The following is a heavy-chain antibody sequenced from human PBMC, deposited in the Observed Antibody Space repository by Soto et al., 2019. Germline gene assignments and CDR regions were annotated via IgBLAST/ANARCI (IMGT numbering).Heavy chain of an antibody. CDR3: ARSVHGYYYDSSGYYDY. J-gene: IGHJ4*02. Sequence: ASVKVSCKASGGTFSSYAISWVRQAPGQGLEWMGGIIPIFGTANYAQKFQGRVTITADESTSTAYMELSSLRSEDTAVYYCARSVHGYYYDSSGYYDYWGQGTLVTVSS. V-gene: IGHV1-69*13. CDR2: IIPIFGTA. CDR1: GGTFSSYA. D-gene: IGHD3-22*01.